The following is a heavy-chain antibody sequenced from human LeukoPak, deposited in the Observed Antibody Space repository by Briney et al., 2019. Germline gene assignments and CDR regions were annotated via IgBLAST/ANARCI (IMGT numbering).Heavy chain of an antibody. D-gene: IGHD3-10*01. Sequence: PGGSPRLSCAASGFTFSSYAMSWVRQAPGKGLEWVSAISDSGGSTYYTDSVKGRFTISRDNSKNTLYLQVNSLRADDTAVYYCARDFSLGSHNWFDPWGQGTVVTVSS. CDR1: GFTFSSYA. V-gene: IGHV3-23*01. J-gene: IGHJ5*02. CDR3: ARDFSLGSHNWFDP. CDR2: ISDSGGST.